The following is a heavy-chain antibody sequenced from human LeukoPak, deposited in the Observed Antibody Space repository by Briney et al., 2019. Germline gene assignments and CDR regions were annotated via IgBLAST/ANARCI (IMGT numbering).Heavy chain of an antibody. CDR1: GYSFTSYW. V-gene: IGHV5-51*01. CDR2: IYPGDSDT. CDR3: ARRQEWSSAFDI. D-gene: IGHD3-3*01. J-gene: IGHJ3*02. Sequence: GESLKTSFKGSGYSFTSYWIGWVRQMPGKGLEWMGIIYPGDSDTRYSPSFQGQVNISADKSISTAYLKWSSLKASDTAMYYCARRQEWSSAFDIWGQGTMVTVSS.